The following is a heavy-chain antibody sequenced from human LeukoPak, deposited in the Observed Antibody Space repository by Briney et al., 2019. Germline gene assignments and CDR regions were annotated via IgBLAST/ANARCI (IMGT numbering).Heavy chain of an antibody. Sequence: PSGTLSLTCTVSGGSISGYYWTWVRQPPGKGLEWIAYIYYTGTTNYNPSLKSRVTMSVDTSKNQFSLKLNSVTAADTAVYYCAREVPGTSGSLDYWGQGTLVTVSS. CDR3: AREVPGTSGSLDY. CDR1: GGSISGYY. D-gene: IGHD6-19*01. J-gene: IGHJ4*02. CDR2: IYYTGTT. V-gene: IGHV4-59*01.